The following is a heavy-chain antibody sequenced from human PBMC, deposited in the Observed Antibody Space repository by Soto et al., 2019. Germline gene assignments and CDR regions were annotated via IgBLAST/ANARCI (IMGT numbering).Heavy chain of an antibody. Sequence: QVELVQSGAEVKKPGSSVKVSCKASGVTFSSYAINWVRQAPGQGLEWIGGIIPIIETTNYAQKFQGRVKVTADESTSTTCMELSSLRSEDTAVYYCVRGRDGHNSYYFDHWCPGTQVAVSS. J-gene: IGHJ4*02. V-gene: IGHV1-69*01. CDR1: GVTFSSYA. CDR3: VRGRDGHNSYYFDH. CDR2: IIPIIETT.